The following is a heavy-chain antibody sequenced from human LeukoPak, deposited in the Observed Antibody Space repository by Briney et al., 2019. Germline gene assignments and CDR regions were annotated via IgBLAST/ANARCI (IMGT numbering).Heavy chain of an antibody. J-gene: IGHJ5*02. CDR2: INSDGSST. CDR3: ARDWRYSNYVAANWFDP. D-gene: IGHD4-11*01. Sequence: GGSLRLXCAASGFTFSSYWMHWVRQAPGKGLVWVSCINSDGSSTRYADSVKGRFTISRDNAKNTLYLQMNSLRAEDTAVYYCARDWRYSNYVAANWFDPWGQGTLVTVSS. V-gene: IGHV3-74*01. CDR1: GFTFSSYW.